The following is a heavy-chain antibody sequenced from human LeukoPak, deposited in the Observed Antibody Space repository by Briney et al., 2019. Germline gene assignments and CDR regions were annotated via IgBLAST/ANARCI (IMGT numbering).Heavy chain of an antibody. CDR1: GGTFSSYA. V-gene: IGHV1-69*04. J-gene: IGHJ4*02. CDR2: IIPILGIA. CDR3: AREVGTNCSSTSCYWTTETGWDY. D-gene: IGHD2-2*01. Sequence: ASVKVSCKASGGTFSSYAISWVRQAPGQGLEWMGRIIPILGIANYAQKFQGRVTITADKSTSTAYMELSSLRSEDTAVYYCAREVGTNCSSTSCYWTTETGWDYWGQGTLVTVSS.